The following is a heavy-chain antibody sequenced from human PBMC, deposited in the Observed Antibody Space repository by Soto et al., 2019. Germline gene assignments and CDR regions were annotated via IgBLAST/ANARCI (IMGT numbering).Heavy chain of an antibody. V-gene: IGHV1-69*06. CDR2: TIPVFNTA. Sequence: QVQLEQSGAEVKKPGSSVKVSCKASGGTLSDHGVAWLRQAPGQGLEWMGGTIPVFNTAKYAQKFQGRVTVTADKFTNIAYMELSSLRSEYTAFYFCARWVYGSGNYYTGPSAFDILGQGTMVIVSS. CDR3: ARWVYGSGNYYTGPSAFDI. D-gene: IGHD3-10*01. J-gene: IGHJ3*02. CDR1: GGTLSDHG.